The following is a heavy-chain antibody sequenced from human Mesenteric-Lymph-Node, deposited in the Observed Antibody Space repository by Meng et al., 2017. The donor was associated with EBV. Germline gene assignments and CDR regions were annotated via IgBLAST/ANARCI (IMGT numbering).Heavy chain of an antibody. D-gene: IGHD6-19*01. CDR2: INHIRSV. Sequence: VQQQQGGAGVLRPAANPSFGCPVYGVSFIDYYRIWFRQAPGKGLEWVGEINHIRSVYYNPSLKSRVTISVATSNNQIYLKLTSVTAADTAIYYCARVRSSGSGLIRNYFDYWGQGTLVTVSS. V-gene: IGHV4-34*01. CDR3: ARVRSSGSGLIRNYFDY. J-gene: IGHJ4*02. CDR1: GVSFIDYY.